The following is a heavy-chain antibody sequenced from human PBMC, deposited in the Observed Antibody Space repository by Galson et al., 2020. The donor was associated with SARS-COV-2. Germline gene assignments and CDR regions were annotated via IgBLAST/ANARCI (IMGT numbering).Heavy chain of an antibody. CDR1: GYSISDDFY. CDR3: ARLNGCDGGTCNYRTAGWFDP. J-gene: IGHJ5*02. CDR2: ISHSGST. Sequence: SETLSLTCSVFGYSISDDFYWGWTRQSPGKGLEWIGTISHSGSTYYNPSLKSRVTISVDTSKNHFSLKVISVTAADTAVYYCARLNGCDGGTCNYRTAGWFDPWGHGNLVTVSS. D-gene: IGHD2-15*01. V-gene: IGHV4-38-2*02.